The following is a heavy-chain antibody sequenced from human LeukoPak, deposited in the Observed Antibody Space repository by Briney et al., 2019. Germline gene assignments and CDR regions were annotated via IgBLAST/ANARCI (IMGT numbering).Heavy chain of an antibody. CDR2: ISGSGGST. J-gene: IGHJ4*02. V-gene: IGHV3-23*01. CDR1: GFTFSSYA. CDR3: ASLAMTWIQLWYRIAAAENTDY. D-gene: IGHD5-18*01. Sequence: GGSLRLSCAASGFTFSSYAMSWVRQAPAKGLEWVSGISGSGGSTYYADSVKGRFTISRDNSKNTLYLQMNSLRAEDTAVYYCASLAMTWIQLWYRIAAAENTDYWGQGTLVTVSS.